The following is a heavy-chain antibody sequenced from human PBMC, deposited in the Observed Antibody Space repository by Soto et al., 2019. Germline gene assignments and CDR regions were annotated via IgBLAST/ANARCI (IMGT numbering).Heavy chain of an antibody. J-gene: IGHJ4*02. D-gene: IGHD3-3*01. V-gene: IGHV3-30*18. CDR2: ISYDGSNK. Sequence: PGGSLRLSCAASGFTFSIYGMHWVRQAPGKGLEWVAVISYDGSNKYYADSVKGRFTISRDNSKNTLYLQMSSLRGEDTAVYYCAKETVEYYFDYWGQGTLVTVSS. CDR3: AKETVEYYFDY. CDR1: GFTFSIYG.